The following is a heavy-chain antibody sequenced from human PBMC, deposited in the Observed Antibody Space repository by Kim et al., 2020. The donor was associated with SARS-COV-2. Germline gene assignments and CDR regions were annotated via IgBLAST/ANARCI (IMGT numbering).Heavy chain of an antibody. V-gene: IGHV3-23*01. J-gene: IGHJ4*02. CDR3: AKGGGNSYFDY. Sequence: STHTASSVKGRFTISRDNSRHTLYLQMNSLGDEDTAVYYCAKGGGNSYFDYWGQGTLVTVSS. D-gene: IGHD3-16*01. CDR2: ST.